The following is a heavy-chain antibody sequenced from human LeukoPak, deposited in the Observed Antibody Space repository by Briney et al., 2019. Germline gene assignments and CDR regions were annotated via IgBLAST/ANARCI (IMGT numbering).Heavy chain of an antibody. J-gene: IGHJ4*02. V-gene: IGHV4-39*01. Sequence: PSETLSLTCTVSGGSISSSSYYWGWIRQPPGKGLEWIGSIYYSGSTYYNPSLKSRVTISVDTSKNQFSLKLSSVTAADTALYYCARMDSSGYHRWTFDQWGQGTLVTVSS. CDR2: IYYSGST. CDR3: ARMDSSGYHRWTFDQ. CDR1: GGSISSSSYY. D-gene: IGHD3-22*01.